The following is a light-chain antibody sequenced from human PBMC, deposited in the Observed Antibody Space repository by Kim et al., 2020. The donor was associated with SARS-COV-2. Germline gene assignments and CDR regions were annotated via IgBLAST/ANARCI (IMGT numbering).Light chain of an antibody. J-gene: IGKJ2*03. V-gene: IGKV3-20*01. Sequence: SPGERATLSCRASQSVSSNYLAWYQQKPGQAPRLLIYGASSRAADIPDRFSGRGSGTDFSLTISRLEPEDSAVYYCQQYGISPLYSFGQGTKLEI. CDR2: GAS. CDR1: QSVSSNY. CDR3: QQYGISPLYS.